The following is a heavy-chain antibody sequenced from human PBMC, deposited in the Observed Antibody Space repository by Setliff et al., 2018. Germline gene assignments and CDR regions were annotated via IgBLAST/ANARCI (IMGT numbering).Heavy chain of an antibody. CDR2: ISGFNGVT. D-gene: IGHD2-21*01. V-gene: IGHV1-18*01. J-gene: IGHJ4*02. CDR3: VIPFCAGATCPPS. Sequence: ASVKVSCKASGYILTSSGITWVRQAPGQGLEWMGWISGFNGVTNYARTFQGRVTMTTDTSTSTAYMELRSLRSDDTAVYYCVIPFCAGATCPPSWGQGTLVTVSS. CDR1: GYILTSSG.